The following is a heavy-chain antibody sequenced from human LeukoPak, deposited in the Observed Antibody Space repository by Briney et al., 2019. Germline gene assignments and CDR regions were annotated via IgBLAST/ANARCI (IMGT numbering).Heavy chain of an antibody. Sequence: SETLSLTCAVYGGSFSGYYWSWIRQPPGKGLEWIGEINHSGSTNCNPSLKSRVTISVDTSKNQFFLKLSSVTAADTAVYYCARGPVYCSSTSCPSDYWGQGTLVTVSS. CDR2: INHSGST. V-gene: IGHV4-34*01. CDR3: ARGPVYCSSTSCPSDY. J-gene: IGHJ4*02. CDR1: GGSFSGYY. D-gene: IGHD2-2*01.